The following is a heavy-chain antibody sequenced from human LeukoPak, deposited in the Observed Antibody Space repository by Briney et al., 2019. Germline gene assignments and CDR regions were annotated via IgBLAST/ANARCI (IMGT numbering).Heavy chain of an antibody. CDR3: ARVDTAKYYFDY. CDR1: GFTFSSYA. V-gene: IGHV3-30*01. J-gene: IGHJ4*02. Sequence: GGSLRLSCAASGFTFSSYAMHWVRQAPGKGLEWVAVISYDGSNKYYADSVKGRFTISRDNSKNTLYLQMNSLRAEDTAVYYCARVDTAKYYFDYWGQGTQVTVSS. D-gene: IGHD5-18*01. CDR2: ISYDGSNK.